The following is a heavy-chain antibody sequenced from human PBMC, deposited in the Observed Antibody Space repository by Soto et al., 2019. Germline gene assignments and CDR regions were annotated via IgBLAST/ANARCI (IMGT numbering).Heavy chain of an antibody. D-gene: IGHD6-19*01. CDR3: ATTDSSGWYYIF. V-gene: IGHV1-69*14. CDR1: GGTFNTFT. Sequence: QVQLVQSGAEVKKPGSSVKVSCKASGGTFNTFTITWLRQAPGQGLEWMGGIIPFFGAASYAQKFRGRVTITADKSTTTAYMELNSLKSEDTAIYYCATTDSSGWYYIFWGQGTLVTVSS. J-gene: IGHJ4*02. CDR2: IIPFFGAA.